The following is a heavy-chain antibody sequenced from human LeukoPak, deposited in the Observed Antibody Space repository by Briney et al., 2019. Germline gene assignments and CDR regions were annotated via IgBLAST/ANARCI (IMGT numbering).Heavy chain of an antibody. CDR1: GGSISSSGYY. Sequence: SETLSLTCTVSGGSISSSGYYWGWIRQPPGKGLEWIASIYYSGSTYHNPSLKSRVTISVDTSKNQLSLKLSSLTAADTAVYYCARHEYSGSYYGLSWFDPWGQGTLVTVSS. J-gene: IGHJ5*02. CDR3: ARHEYSGSYYGLSWFDP. CDR2: IYYSGST. D-gene: IGHD1-26*01. V-gene: IGHV4-39*01.